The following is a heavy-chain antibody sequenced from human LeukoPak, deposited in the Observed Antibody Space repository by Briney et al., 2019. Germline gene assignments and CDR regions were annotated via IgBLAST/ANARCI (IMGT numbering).Heavy chain of an antibody. CDR3: ARGHYGDYRPFDY. J-gene: IGHJ4*02. D-gene: IGHD4-17*01. V-gene: IGHV4-59*01. Sequence: SETLSLTCTVSGGSISSYYWSWIRQPPGKGLEWIGYIYYSGSTNYNPSLKSRVTISVDTSKNQFSLKLSTVTTADTAVYYCARGHYGDYRPFDYWGQGTLVTVSS. CDR2: IYYSGST. CDR1: GGSISSYY.